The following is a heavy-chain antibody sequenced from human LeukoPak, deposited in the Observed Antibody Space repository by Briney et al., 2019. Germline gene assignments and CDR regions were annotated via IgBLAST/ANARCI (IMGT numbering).Heavy chain of an antibody. J-gene: IGHJ4*02. CDR2: IYSGGST. D-gene: IGHD4-11*01. CDR1: GFTFSSNS. V-gene: IGHV3-66*01. Sequence: GRSLRLSCAASGFTFSSNSMSWVRQAPGKGLEWVSIIYSGGSTYNADSVKGRFTISRDNSKNTLYLQMNSLRAEDTAVYYCAREGTVRGQGTLVTVSS. CDR3: AREGTV.